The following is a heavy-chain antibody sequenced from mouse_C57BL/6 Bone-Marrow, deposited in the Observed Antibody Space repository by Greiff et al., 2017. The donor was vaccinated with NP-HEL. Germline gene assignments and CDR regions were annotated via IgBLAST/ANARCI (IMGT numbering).Heavy chain of an antibody. CDR1: GYEFSNYW. J-gene: IGHJ3*01. CDR3: ARGAY. V-gene: IGHV1-80*01. Sequence: VKLMESGAELVKPGASVKISCKASGYEFSNYWMNWVKQRPGKGLEWIGQIYPGDGDPNYNGKFKDTATLTADNSSSPAYMQLSRLTSEDSAFYFCARGAYWGQGTLVTVSA. CDR2: IYPGDGDP.